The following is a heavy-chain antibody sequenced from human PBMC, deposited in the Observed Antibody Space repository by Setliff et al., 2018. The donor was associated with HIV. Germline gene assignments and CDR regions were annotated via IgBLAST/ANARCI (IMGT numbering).Heavy chain of an antibody. CDR3: ARGLTTVDY. CDR1: GGSISSSSYY. Sequence: PSETLSLTCTVSGGSISSSSYYWGWIRQPPGKGLEWIGSIYYSGSTYYNPPLKSRVTISVDTSKNQFSLKLSSATAADTAVYYCARGLTTVDYWGHGTLVTVSS. V-gene: IGHV4-39*07. J-gene: IGHJ4*01. D-gene: IGHD4-4*01. CDR2: IYYSGST.